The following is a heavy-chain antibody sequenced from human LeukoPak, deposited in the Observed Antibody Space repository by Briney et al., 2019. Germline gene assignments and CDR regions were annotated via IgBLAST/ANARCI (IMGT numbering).Heavy chain of an antibody. D-gene: IGHD2-15*01. Sequence: SETLCLTCTVSGGSINNYYWSWIRQPAGKELEWIGRIYTRGSTNYNPSLKSRVTMSVDTSKNQFSLKLSSVTAADTAVYYCARGRYCSADICSGGDAFDIWGQGTMVSVSS. CDR3: ARGRYCSADICSGGDAFDI. V-gene: IGHV4-4*07. CDR2: IYTRGST. J-gene: IGHJ3*02. CDR1: GGSINNYY.